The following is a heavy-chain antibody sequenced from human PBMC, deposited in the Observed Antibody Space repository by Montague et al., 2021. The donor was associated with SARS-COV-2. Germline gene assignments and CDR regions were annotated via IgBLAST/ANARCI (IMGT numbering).Heavy chain of an antibody. V-gene: IGHV4-34*01. CDR3: ARGRTDLWAYYDFWSGYYLSGQNWFEP. CDR1: GGSFSGYY. Sequence: SETLSLTCAVYGGSFSGYYWCWIRQPPGKGLEWIGEINHSGSTNXNPSLTSRVTISVDTSKNQFSLKLSSVTAADTAVYYCARGRTDLWAYYDFWSGYYLSGQNWFEPGGQGTLGTVSA. D-gene: IGHD3-3*01. CDR2: INHSGST. J-gene: IGHJ5*02.